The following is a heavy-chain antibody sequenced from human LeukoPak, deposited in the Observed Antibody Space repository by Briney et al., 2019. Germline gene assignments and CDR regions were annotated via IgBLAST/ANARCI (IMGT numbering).Heavy chain of an antibody. CDR2: IYPGDSDT. CDR1: GXSFTSHW. J-gene: IGHJ4*02. D-gene: IGHD6-13*01. Sequence: GESLKISCKGSGXSFTSHWIGWVRQMPGRGLEWMGLIYPGDSDTRYSPSFQGQVTLSVDKSITTAYLQWSSLTAADTAMYYCARQVAAASDSWGQGTLVTVSS. CDR3: ARQVAAASDS. V-gene: IGHV5-51*01.